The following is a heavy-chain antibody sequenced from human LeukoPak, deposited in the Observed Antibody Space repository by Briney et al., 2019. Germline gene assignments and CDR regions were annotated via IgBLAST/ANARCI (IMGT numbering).Heavy chain of an antibody. J-gene: IGHJ4*02. V-gene: IGHV3-20*04. Sequence: GGSLRLSCAASGFTFDDYAMHWVRQAPGKGLVWVSRIKSDGSSTSYADSVKGRFTISRDNAKNSLYLQMNSLRAEDTALYYCAREQTYYYDSSGYWPYYFDYWGQGTLVTVSS. CDR1: GFTFDDYA. CDR2: IKSDGSST. D-gene: IGHD3-22*01. CDR3: AREQTYYYDSSGYWPYYFDY.